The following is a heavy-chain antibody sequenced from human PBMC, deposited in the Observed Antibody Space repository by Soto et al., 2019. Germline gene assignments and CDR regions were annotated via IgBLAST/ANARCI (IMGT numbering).Heavy chain of an antibody. D-gene: IGHD3-10*01. V-gene: IGHV3-11*01. CDR3: ARDRPSRYGSEIYYPLDP. J-gene: IGHJ5*02. CDR2: ISSSGSTI. Sequence: GGSLRLSCAASGFTFSDYYMSWIRQAPGKGLEWVSYISSSGSTIYYADSVKGRFTISRDNAKNSLYLQMNSLRAEDTAVYYCARDRPSRYGSEIYYPLDPWGQGTLVTVSS. CDR1: GFTFSDYY.